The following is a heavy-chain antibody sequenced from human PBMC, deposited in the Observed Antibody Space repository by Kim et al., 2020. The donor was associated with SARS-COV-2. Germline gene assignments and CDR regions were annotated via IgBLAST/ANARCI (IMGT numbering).Heavy chain of an antibody. J-gene: IGHJ6*02. CDR2: INWDGGST. D-gene: IGHD3-16*01. CDR3: ARFGGSGYFYYHYGMDV. CDR1: GFTFDDYG. V-gene: IGHV3-20*01. Sequence: GGSLRLSCAASGFTFDDYGMSWVRQAPGKGLEWVSGINWDGGSTGYADSVKGRFTISRYNAKNSLYLQMNSMRAEDTDLYHCARFGGSGYFYYHYGMDVWGQGTTVTVSS.